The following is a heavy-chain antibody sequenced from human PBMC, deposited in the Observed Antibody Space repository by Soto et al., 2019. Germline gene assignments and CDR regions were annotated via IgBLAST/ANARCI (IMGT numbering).Heavy chain of an antibody. Sequence: PGGSLRLSCAVPKFTFGDYWMSWVRQPPGKGLEWISNIKQDGSDRNYADSVKGRFTISRDNADNSMYLQMNSLRAEDTAVYYCASLAYGQLRYFDHWRQGVLVTLSS. CDR3: ASLAYGQLRYFDH. J-gene: IGHJ4*02. V-gene: IGHV3-7*01. D-gene: IGHD6-13*01. CDR1: KFTFGDYW. CDR2: IKQDGSDR.